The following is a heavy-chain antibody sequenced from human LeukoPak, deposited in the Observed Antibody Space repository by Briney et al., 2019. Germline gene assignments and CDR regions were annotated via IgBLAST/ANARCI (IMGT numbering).Heavy chain of an antibody. V-gene: IGHV1-2*02. CDR3: ATKTSQNIDLDY. CDR1: GYTFTGYY. J-gene: IGHJ4*02. D-gene: IGHD1-14*01. CDR2: INPNSGGT. Sequence: ASVKVSCKASGYTFTGYYMHWVRQAPGQGLEWMGWINPNSGGTNYAQKFQGRVTMTRDMSTSTVYMELSSLRSEDTAVYYCATKTSQNIDLDYWGQGTLVTVSS.